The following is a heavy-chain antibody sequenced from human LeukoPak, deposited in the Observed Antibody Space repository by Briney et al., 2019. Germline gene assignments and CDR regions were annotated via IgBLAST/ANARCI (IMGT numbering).Heavy chain of an antibody. CDR1: GFTFDDYA. D-gene: IGHD4-4*01. J-gene: IGHJ4*02. V-gene: IGHV3-9*01. CDR3: AKGRDGYNTVDH. CDR2: ISWNSGSI. Sequence: GRSLRLSCAASGFTFDDYAVPWVRQGPGKGLEWVSGISWNSGSIGYADSVRGRFTISRDSAKNSLYLQMNSLRAEDTALYYCAKGRDGYNTVDHWGQGTLVTVSS.